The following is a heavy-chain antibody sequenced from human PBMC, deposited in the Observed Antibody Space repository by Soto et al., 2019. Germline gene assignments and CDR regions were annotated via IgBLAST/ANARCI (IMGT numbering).Heavy chain of an antibody. CDR2: INHSGST. J-gene: IGHJ1*01. CDR3: AEFYYDSSGTLFQH. D-gene: IGHD3-22*01. Sequence: SETLSLTCAVYGGSFSGYYWSWIRQPPGKGLEWIGEINHSGSTNYNPSLKSRVTISVDTSKNQFSLKLSSVTAADTAVYYCAEFYYDSSGTLFQHWGQGTLVTVSS. CDR1: GGSFSGYY. V-gene: IGHV4-34*01.